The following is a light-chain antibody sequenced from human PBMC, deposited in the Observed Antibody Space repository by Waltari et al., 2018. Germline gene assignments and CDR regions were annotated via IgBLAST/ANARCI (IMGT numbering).Light chain of an antibody. CDR1: SGHSSNV. V-gene: IGLV4-69*01. Sequence: QLVLTQSPSASASLGASVKLTCTLSSGHSSNVIAWHQQQTEKGTRYLMKVNSDGSHSKGDDSPDRFAGSCSGAERYLTISSLQAEDEADYYCQTGGHGTWVFGGGTKLTVL. CDR3: QTGGHGTWV. CDR2: VNSDGSH. J-gene: IGLJ3*02.